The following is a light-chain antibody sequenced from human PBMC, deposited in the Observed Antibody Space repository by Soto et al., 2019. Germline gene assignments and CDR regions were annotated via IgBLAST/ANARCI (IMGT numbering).Light chain of an antibody. CDR3: SSYAGRVV. V-gene: IGLV2-8*01. J-gene: IGLJ2*01. CDR1: SSDVGGYNS. Sequence: QSVLTQPPSASGSTGQSVTISCTGTSSDVGGYNSVSWYQQHPGKAPRLIIYEVSKRPSGVPDRFSGSKSGSTASLTVSGLQAEDEADYYCSSYAGRVVFGGGTKLTVL. CDR2: EVS.